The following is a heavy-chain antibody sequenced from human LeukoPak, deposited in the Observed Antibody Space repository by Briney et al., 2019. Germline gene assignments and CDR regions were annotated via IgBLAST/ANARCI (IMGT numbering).Heavy chain of an antibody. CDR1: GFTFSSYW. Sequence: GGSLRLSCAASGFTFSSYWIHWVRQAPGKGLVWVSRINSDGSSTSYADSVKGRFTISRDNAKNTLYLQMNSLRAEDTAVYYCARESSGWFTFDYWGQGTLVTVSS. D-gene: IGHD6-19*01. CDR2: INSDGSST. CDR3: ARESSGWFTFDY. V-gene: IGHV3-74*01. J-gene: IGHJ4*02.